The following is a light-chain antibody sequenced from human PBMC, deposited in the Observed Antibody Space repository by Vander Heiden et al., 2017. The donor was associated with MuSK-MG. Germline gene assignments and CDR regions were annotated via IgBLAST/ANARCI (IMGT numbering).Light chain of an antibody. Sequence: DIVMTQSPDSLAVSLCERATINCKSSQRVLYSSNNKNYLAWYQQKPGQPPKLLIYWASTRESGVPDRFSGSGSGTDFTLTISSLQAEDVAVYYCQQYYSTPRTFGQGTKVEIK. CDR3: QQYYSTPRT. CDR2: WAS. CDR1: QRVLYSSNNKNY. V-gene: IGKV4-1*01. J-gene: IGKJ1*01.